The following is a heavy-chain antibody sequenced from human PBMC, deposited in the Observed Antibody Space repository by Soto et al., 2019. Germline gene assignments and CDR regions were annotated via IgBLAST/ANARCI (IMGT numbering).Heavy chain of an antibody. CDR3: ARDDYNLAGWYFDL. CDR1: GGSISTYY. V-gene: IGHV4-59*01. CDR2: ISYSGST. Sequence: QVQLQESGPGLVKPSETLSLTCTVSGGSISTYYWSWIRQPPGKGLEWIGYISYSGSTNYNPSLKSRVTISVDTSKNQFSLKLSSVTAADTAMYYCARDDYNLAGWYFDLWGRGTLVTVSS. D-gene: IGHD4-4*01. J-gene: IGHJ2*01.